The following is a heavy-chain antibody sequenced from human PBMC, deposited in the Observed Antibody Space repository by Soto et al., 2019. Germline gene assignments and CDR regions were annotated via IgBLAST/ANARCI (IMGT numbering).Heavy chain of an antibody. CDR1: GFSFSSHA. D-gene: IGHD2-2*01. CDR3: AKDSILAGPGIGMFDY. J-gene: IGHJ4*02. CDR2: ISSNGGAT. V-gene: IGHV3-23*01. Sequence: GGSLRLSCAASGFSFSSHAMSWVRQAPGNGLECVSTISSNGGATYYADSVKGRFTISRDNSQDTLFLQMNSLRAEDTAVYYCAKDSILAGPGIGMFDYLAQGTLVTVSS.